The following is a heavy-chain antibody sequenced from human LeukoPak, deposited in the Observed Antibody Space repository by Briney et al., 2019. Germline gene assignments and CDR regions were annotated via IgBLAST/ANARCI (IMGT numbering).Heavy chain of an antibody. V-gene: IGHV3-33*01. D-gene: IGHD3-3*01. J-gene: IGHJ5*02. CDR1: GLTFSNYG. CDR3: ARALRFLEWLGTRNWFDP. Sequence: GGSLRLSCAASGLTFSNYGMHWVRQAPGKGLEWVAVIWYDGSQKYYPDSVEGRFTISRDNAKNSLYLQMNSLRAEDTAVYYCARALRFLEWLGTRNWFDPWGQGTLVTVSS. CDR2: IWYDGSQK.